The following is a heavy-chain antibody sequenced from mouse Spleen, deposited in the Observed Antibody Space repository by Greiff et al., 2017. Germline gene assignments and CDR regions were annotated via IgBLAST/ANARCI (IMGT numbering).Heavy chain of an antibody. D-gene: IGHD2-1*01. J-gene: IGHJ4*01. Sequence: EVKLVESGTVLARPGASVKMSCKASGYSFTSYWMHWVKQRPGQGLEWIGAIYPGNSDTSYNQKFKGKAKLTAVTPASTAYMELSSLTNEDSAVYYCTRDYGNHYYYAMDYWGQGTSVTVSS. CDR3: TRDYGNHYYYAMDY. CDR1: GYSFTSYW. V-gene: IGHV1-5*01. CDR2: IYPGNSDT.